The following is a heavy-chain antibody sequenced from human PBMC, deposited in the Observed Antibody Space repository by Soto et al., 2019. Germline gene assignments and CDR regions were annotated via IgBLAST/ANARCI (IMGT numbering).Heavy chain of an antibody. CDR2: LNGSGGST. Sequence: EVRLLESGGGLVQPGGSLRLSCAASGLTFSNYAMTWVRQSPGKGLEWVSGLNGSGGSTSSADSVKGRFAISRDNSKNPLYLQMNSLRDGDTAVYYCARGFSAGKGSPPDYWVQGTLVTVSS. CDR3: ARGFSAGKGSPPDY. J-gene: IGHJ4*02. D-gene: IGHD3-10*01. CDR1: GLTFSNYA. V-gene: IGHV3-23*01.